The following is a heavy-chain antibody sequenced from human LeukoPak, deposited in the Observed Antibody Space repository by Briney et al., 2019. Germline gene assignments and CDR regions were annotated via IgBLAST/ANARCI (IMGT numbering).Heavy chain of an antibody. D-gene: IGHD5-18*01. Sequence: SETLSLTCTVSGGSISSSSYYWGWIRQPPGKGLEWIGSIYYSGSTYYSPSLKSRVTISVDTSKNQFSLKLSSVTAADTAVYYCARLPGYSYGLDYWGQGTLVTVSS. CDR3: ARLPGYSYGLDY. J-gene: IGHJ4*02. V-gene: IGHV4-39*01. CDR2: IYYSGST. CDR1: GGSISSSSYY.